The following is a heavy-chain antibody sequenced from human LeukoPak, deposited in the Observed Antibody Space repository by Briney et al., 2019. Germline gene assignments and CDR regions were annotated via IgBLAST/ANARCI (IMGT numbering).Heavy chain of an antibody. CDR2: INPNSGGT. Sequence: VASVKVSCKASGYTFIAYYMHWVRQAPGQGLEWMGWINPNSGGTNYAQKFQGRVTMTRDMSTSTDYMELRSLKSEDTAVYYCARDNSVGDIAWWFDPWGQGTLVTVSS. CDR1: GYTFIAYY. D-gene: IGHD3-10*01. J-gene: IGHJ5*02. V-gene: IGHV1-2*02. CDR3: ARDNSVGDIAWWFDP.